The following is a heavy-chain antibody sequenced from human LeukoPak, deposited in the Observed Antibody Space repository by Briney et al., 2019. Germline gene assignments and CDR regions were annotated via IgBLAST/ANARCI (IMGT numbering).Heavy chain of an antibody. V-gene: IGHV4-59*01. CDR2: IYYSGST. D-gene: IGHD2-2*01. Sequence: PSETLSLTCTVSGGSISSYYWSWIRQPPGKGLEGIGYIYYSGSTNYNPSLKSRVTISVDTSKNQFSLKLSSVTAADTAVYYCARVGGSTSFWDYYYMDVWGKGTTVTVSS. CDR1: GGSISSYY. J-gene: IGHJ6*03. CDR3: ARVGGSTSFWDYYYMDV.